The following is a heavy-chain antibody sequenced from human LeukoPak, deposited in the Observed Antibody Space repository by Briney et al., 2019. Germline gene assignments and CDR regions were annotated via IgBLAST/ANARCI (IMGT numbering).Heavy chain of an antibody. CDR1: GFTFSSYA. V-gene: IGHV3-7*03. CDR2: IKQDGSEE. Sequence: GGSLRLSCAASGFTFSSYAMSWVRQAPGKGLEWVANIKQDGSEEYYVDSVKGRFTTSRDNAKNSLYLQMNSLRAEDTAVYYCARDRRFFGVVIRSLDYWGQGTLVTVSS. CDR3: ARDRRFFGVVIRSLDY. D-gene: IGHD3-3*01. J-gene: IGHJ4*02.